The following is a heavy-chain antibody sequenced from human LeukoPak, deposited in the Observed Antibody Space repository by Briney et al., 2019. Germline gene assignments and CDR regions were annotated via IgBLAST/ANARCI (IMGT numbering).Heavy chain of an antibody. J-gene: IGHJ4*02. CDR3: AKQWLVGI. Sequence: GGSLRLSCAASGFTFSSYAMNWVRQAPGKGLEWVSAISGSGGSGGKTYYADSVKGRFTISRDNSKNTLYLQMNSLRADDTAVYYCAKQWLVGIWGQGTLVTVSS. D-gene: IGHD6-19*01. CDR2: ISGSGGSGGKT. CDR1: GFTFSSYA. V-gene: IGHV3-23*01.